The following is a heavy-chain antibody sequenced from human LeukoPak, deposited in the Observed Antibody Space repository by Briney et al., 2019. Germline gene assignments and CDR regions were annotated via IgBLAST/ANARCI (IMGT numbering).Heavy chain of an antibody. V-gene: IGHV1-2*02. CDR3: ARDRGSSWYVDY. Sequence: ASGKVCCKASRYIFTSYYIHWVRQPPGQGLEWMGWINPNSGGTNYAQKFQDRVTMPGDTSISTAYMELSRLRSDDTAVYYCARDRGSSWYVDYWGQGTLVTVSS. D-gene: IGHD6-13*01. CDR2: INPNSGGT. CDR1: RYIFTSYY. J-gene: IGHJ4*02.